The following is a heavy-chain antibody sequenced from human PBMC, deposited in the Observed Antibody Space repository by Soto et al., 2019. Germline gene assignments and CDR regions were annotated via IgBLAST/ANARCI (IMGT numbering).Heavy chain of an antibody. CDR2: ISGSGGST. D-gene: IGHD3-22*01. V-gene: IGHV3-23*01. CDR1: GFTFSSYA. CDR3: AKSPEMIVEEPNDY. Sequence: GGSLRLSCAASGFTFSSYAMSWVRQAPGKGLEWVSAISGSGGSTYYADSVKGRFTISRDNSKNTLYLQMNSLRAEDTAVYYCAKSPEMIVEEPNDYWGQGTLVTVSS. J-gene: IGHJ4*02.